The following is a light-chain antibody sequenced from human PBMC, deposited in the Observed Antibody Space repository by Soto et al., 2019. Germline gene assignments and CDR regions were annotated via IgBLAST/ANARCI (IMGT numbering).Light chain of an antibody. Sequence: IQVTQSPSSLSASVGDRVTITCRASQDISSYLAWYQQKPGKAPTLLIYAASTLQSGVPSRFSGSGFGTDFTLTISSLQAEDFASDYCQQLRSYPSTFGGGTKVDIK. V-gene: IGKV1-9*01. CDR3: QQLRSYPST. CDR2: AAS. J-gene: IGKJ4*01. CDR1: QDISSY.